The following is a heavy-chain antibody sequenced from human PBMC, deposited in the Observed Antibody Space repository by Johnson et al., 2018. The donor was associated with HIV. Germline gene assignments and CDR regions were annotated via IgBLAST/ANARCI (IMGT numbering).Heavy chain of an antibody. D-gene: IGHD3-10*01. CDR2: ISYDGGSK. CDR3: AKAPYGSGIRPGAFDI. CDR1: GFTFSSYP. J-gene: IGHJ3*02. Sequence: QVQLVESGGGVVQPGRSLRLSCAASGFTFSSYPMHWVRQAPGKGLEWVAIISYDGGSKYYADSVKGRFTVSRDNSKNTLYLQMNSLRAEDTAVYYCAKAPYGSGIRPGAFDIWGQGTMVTVSS. V-gene: IGHV3-30*04.